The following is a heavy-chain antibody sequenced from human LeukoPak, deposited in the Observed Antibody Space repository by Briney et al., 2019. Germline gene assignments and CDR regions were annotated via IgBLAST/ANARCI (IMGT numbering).Heavy chain of an antibody. CDR2: ISGSGGST. CDR1: GFTFSTYA. V-gene: IGHV3-23*01. CDR3: ALEGGYSRGQYGY. Sequence: GGSLRLSCAVSGFTFSTYAMHWVRQAPGKGLEWVSAISGSGGSTYYADSVKGRFTISRDNSKNTLYLQMNSLRAEDTAVYYCALEGGYSRGQYGYWGQGTLVTVSS. D-gene: IGHD6-25*01. J-gene: IGHJ4*02.